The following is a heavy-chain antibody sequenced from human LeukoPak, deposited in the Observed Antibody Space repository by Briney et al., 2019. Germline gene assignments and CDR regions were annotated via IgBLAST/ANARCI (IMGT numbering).Heavy chain of an antibody. CDR3: TRGGTYTRGY. Sequence: GGSLRLSCTASGFTFGDYSMSWFRQAPGKGLEWVGFIRSKGYGGTTEYAASVKGRFTISRDDSKSITYLQMNSLKTEDTALYYCTRGGTYTRGYWGQGTLVTVSS. V-gene: IGHV3-49*03. J-gene: IGHJ4*02. CDR2: IRSKGYGGTT. CDR1: GFTFGDYS. D-gene: IGHD1-26*01.